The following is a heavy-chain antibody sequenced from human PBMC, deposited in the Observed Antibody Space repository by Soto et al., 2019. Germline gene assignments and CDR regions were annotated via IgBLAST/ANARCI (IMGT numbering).Heavy chain of an antibody. D-gene: IGHD3-3*01. CDR3: AKAGEIFGLVIFAYLDF. Sequence: GGSLRLSCATSVFTFNSYALHWVRQAPGKGLEWVALISNDGSKTFYADSVKGRFTISRDTAKNTLFLQMNSLTTEDTAVYFCAKAGEIFGLVIFAYLDFWGKGPLVTVSS. CDR2: ISNDGSKT. V-gene: IGHV3-30*18. CDR1: VFTFNSYA. J-gene: IGHJ4*02.